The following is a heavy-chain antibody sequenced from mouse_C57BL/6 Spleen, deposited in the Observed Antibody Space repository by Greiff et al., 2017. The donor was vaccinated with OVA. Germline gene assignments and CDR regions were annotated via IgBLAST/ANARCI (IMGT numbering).Heavy chain of an antibody. CDR1: GFTFSDYG. Sequence: EVQLVESGGGLVKPGGSLKLSCAASGFTFSDYGMHWVRQAPEKGLEWVAYISSGSSTIYYADTVKGRFTISRDNAKNTLFLQMTSLRSEDTAMYYCARRSYDGYPAWFAYWGQGTLVTVSA. CDR2: ISSGSSTI. CDR3: ARRSYDGYPAWFAY. J-gene: IGHJ3*01. V-gene: IGHV5-17*01. D-gene: IGHD2-3*01.